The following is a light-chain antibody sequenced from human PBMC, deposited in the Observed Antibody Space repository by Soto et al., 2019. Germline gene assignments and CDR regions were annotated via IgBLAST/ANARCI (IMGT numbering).Light chain of an antibody. J-gene: IGKJ1*01. CDR3: QQSFSTPRT. CDR1: QTISTY. Sequence: DIHVTHSPSPLSASVGDRVTITCRASQTISTYLNWYQQKPGKAPKLLIYGASSLQSGVPSRFSGSGSGTDFTLTISSLQPEDFGTYYCQQSFSTPRTFGQGTKVDIK. CDR2: GAS. V-gene: IGKV1-39*01.